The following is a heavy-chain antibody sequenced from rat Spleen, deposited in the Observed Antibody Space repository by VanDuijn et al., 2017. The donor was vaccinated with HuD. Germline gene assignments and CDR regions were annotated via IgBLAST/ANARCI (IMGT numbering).Heavy chain of an antibody. D-gene: IGHD4-3*01. CDR3: TRDRGSGFDY. J-gene: IGHJ2*01. CDR1: GFTFSPFA. CDR2: ISYDGSST. V-gene: IGHV5-20*01. Sequence: EVQLVESGGGLVQPGRSLKLSCAASGFTFSPFAMAWVRQAPTKGLEWVASISYDGSSTYYRDSVKGGFTISRDNAKTTLYLQMNSLRSEDTATYYCTRDRGSGFDYWGQGVMVTVSS.